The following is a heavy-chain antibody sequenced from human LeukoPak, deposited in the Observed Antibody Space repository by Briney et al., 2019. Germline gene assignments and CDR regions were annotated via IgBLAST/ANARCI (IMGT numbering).Heavy chain of an antibody. D-gene: IGHD1-26*01. Sequence: GGSLRLSCAASGFTFSGYGMHWVRQAPGKGLEWVALISFDGSNPYYADSVKGRFTISRDNSKNTLYLQMNSLRAEDTAVYYCAKPPEVGATVAYFDYWGQGTLVTVSS. CDR3: AKPPEVGATVAYFDY. V-gene: IGHV3-30*18. CDR2: ISFDGSNP. J-gene: IGHJ4*02. CDR1: GFTFSGYG.